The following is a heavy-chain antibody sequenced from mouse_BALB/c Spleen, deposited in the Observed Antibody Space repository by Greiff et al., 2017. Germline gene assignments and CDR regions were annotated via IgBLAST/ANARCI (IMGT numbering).Heavy chain of an antibody. V-gene: IGHV8-12*01. CDR1: GFSLSTSGMG. J-gene: IGHJ1*01. Sequence: QVTLKESGPGILQPSQTLSLTCSFSGFSLSTSGMGVSWIRQPSGKGLEWLAHIYWDDDKRYNPSLKSRLTFSKDTSRNQVFLKITSVDTADTATYYCARRVPYYRYHWYFDVWGAGTTVTVSS. CDR2: IYWDDDK. D-gene: IGHD2-14*01. CDR3: ARRVPYYRYHWYFDV.